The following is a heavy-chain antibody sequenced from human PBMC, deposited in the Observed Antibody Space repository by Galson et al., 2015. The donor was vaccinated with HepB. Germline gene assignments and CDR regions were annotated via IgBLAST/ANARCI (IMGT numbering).Heavy chain of an antibody. CDR2: ISASGGST. Sequence: SLRLSCAASGLTFSSYAMSWVRQAPGKGLEWVSSISASGGSTYCADSVKGRFTTSRDNSQNMLFLQMNSLRAEDTAVYYCARGAGSSWFAYWGQGTLFTVSS. CDR1: GLTFSSYA. CDR3: ARGAGSSWFAY. V-gene: IGHV3-23*01. J-gene: IGHJ4*02. D-gene: IGHD6-13*01.